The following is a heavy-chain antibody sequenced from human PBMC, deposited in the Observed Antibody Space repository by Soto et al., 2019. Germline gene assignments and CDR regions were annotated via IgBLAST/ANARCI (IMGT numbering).Heavy chain of an antibody. CDR1: GGSISSYY. CDR2: IYYSGST. J-gene: IGHJ3*02. V-gene: IGHV4-59*01. D-gene: IGHD4-17*01. CDR3: ARLYGLDAFDI. Sequence: QVQLQESGPGLVKPSETLSLTCTVSGGSISSYYWSWIRQPPGKGLEWIGYIYYSGSTNYNPSLKSRVSISVDTSKNQFSLKLSSVTAAGTAGYYCARLYGLDAFDIWGQGTMVTVSS.